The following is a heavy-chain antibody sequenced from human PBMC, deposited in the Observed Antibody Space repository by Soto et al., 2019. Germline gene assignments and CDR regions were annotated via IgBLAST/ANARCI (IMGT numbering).Heavy chain of an antibody. D-gene: IGHD5-12*01. CDR3: WGGGGDGYNWRYYYYGMDV. V-gene: IGHV4-39*01. Sequence: PSETLSLTCTVSGGSIRSSSYYWGWIRQPPGKGLEWIGSIYYSGSTYYNPSLKSRVTISVDTSKNQFSLKLRSVTAADTAVYFCWGGGGDGYNWRYYYYGMDVWGQGTTVT. CDR2: IYYSGST. J-gene: IGHJ6*02. CDR1: GGSIRSSSYY.